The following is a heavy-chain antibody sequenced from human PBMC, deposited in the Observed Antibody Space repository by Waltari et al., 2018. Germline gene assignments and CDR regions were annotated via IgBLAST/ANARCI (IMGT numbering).Heavy chain of an antibody. Sequence: EVQLVESGGALVHPGGSLRLSCAASGFTFRSHHMAWVRQAPGKGLEGVAIISAPGSTYYAASVMGRFTISRDNSKNTLHLQMNSLRREDTAIYYCATARDEETAMVYFDHWGEGSLVSVSS. CDR2: ISAPGST. CDR3: ATARDEETAMVYFDH. V-gene: IGHV3-66*02. CDR1: GFTFRSHH. D-gene: IGHD5-18*01. J-gene: IGHJ4*02.